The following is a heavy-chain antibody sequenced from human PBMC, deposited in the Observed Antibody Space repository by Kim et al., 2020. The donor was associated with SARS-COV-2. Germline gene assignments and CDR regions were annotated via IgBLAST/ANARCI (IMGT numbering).Heavy chain of an antibody. CDR1: GFTFSSYS. V-gene: IGHV3-21*01. J-gene: IGHJ4*02. Sequence: GGSLRLSCAASGFTFSSYSMNWVRQAPGKGLEWVSSISSSSSYIYYADSVKGRFTISRDNAKNSLYLQMNSLRAEDTAVYYCARDRADTAMVTLYDYWGQGTLVTVSS. CDR2: ISSSSSYI. D-gene: IGHD5-18*01. CDR3: ARDRADTAMVTLYDY.